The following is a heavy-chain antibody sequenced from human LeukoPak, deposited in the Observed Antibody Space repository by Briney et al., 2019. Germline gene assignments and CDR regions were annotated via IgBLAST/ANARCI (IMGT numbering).Heavy chain of an antibody. D-gene: IGHD2-2*01. J-gene: IGHJ4*02. CDR1: GYTFANYG. V-gene: IGHV1-18*01. CDR3: ARVTYVRPYQLDY. CDR2: ISLDSGNA. Sequence: ASVKVSCKASGYTFANYGINWVRQAPGQGLEWIGWISLDSGNAGYAQRVQGRVTLTTDKSTSTAYMELRSLRSDDTAVYYCARVTYVRPYQLDYWGQGTLVSISS.